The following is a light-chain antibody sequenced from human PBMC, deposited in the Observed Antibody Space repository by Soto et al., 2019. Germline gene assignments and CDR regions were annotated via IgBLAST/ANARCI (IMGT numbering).Light chain of an antibody. CDR1: QSISTY. CDR3: QQYNNWPLVT. V-gene: IGKV3-15*01. Sequence: IVMTQSPATLSVSPWERATLSCRASQSISTYLAWYQQKPGQAPRLLIFGASTRATGIPARFSGSGSGSEFTLTISSLQSEDFAVYSCQQYNNWPLVTFGGGTKVEIK. CDR2: GAS. J-gene: IGKJ4*01.